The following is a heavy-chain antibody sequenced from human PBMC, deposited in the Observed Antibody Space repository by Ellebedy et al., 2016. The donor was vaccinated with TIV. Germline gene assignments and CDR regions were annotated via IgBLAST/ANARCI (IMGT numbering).Heavy chain of an antibody. CDR3: AREAHSYDSSQ. CDR1: GGSISSGGYY. D-gene: IGHD3-22*01. CDR2: IYYSGST. J-gene: IGHJ4*02. Sequence: SETLSLXXTVSGGSISSGGYYWSWIRQHPGKGLEWIGYIYYSGSTYYNPSLKSRVTISVDTSKNQFSLKLSSVTAADTAVYYCAREAHSYDSSQWGQGTLVTVSS. V-gene: IGHV4-31*03.